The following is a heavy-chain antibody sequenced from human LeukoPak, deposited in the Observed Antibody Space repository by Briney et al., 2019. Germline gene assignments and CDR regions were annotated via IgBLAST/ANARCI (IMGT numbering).Heavy chain of an antibody. V-gene: IGHV4-59*08. CDR2: ISYSGTT. CDR3: TRMSYSSGWLDY. J-gene: IGHJ4*02. D-gene: IGHD6-19*01. Sequence: SETLSLTCTVSGGSISSYYWSWIRQPPGKGLEWIGYISYSGTTNYNPSLKSRVTMSVDTSKNQFSLELSSVTAADTAVYYCTRMSYSSGWLDYWGQGTLVTVSS. CDR1: GGSISSYY.